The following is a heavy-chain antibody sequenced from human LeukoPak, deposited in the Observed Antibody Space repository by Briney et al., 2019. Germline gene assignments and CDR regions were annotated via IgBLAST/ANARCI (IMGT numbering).Heavy chain of an antibody. D-gene: IGHD3-22*01. CDR3: ATDSSGFSY. Sequence: GGSLRLSCAVSGLPFSHYDMNWVRQAPGKGLEWVSSISSGGYTIKYHDSVRGRFIIPRDNANNSLYPQMNSLRGDDTASYYCATDSSGFSYWGQGILVAVSS. CDR1: GLPFSHYD. J-gene: IGHJ4*02. CDR2: ISSGGYTI. V-gene: IGHV3-48*03.